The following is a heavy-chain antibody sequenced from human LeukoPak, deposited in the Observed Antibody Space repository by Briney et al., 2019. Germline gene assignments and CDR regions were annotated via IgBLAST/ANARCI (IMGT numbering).Heavy chain of an antibody. CDR3: ARGYYCSSTSCYEWYYYYYMDV. CDR1: GFTFSSYS. CDR2: ISSSSSYI. Sequence: KAGGSLRLSCAASGFTFSSYSMNWVRQAPGKGLEWVSSISSSSSYIYYADSVKGRFTISRDNAKNSLYLQMNSLRAEDTAVYYCARGYYCSSTSCYEWYYYYYMDVWGKGTTVTVSS. J-gene: IGHJ6*03. D-gene: IGHD2-2*01. V-gene: IGHV3-21*01.